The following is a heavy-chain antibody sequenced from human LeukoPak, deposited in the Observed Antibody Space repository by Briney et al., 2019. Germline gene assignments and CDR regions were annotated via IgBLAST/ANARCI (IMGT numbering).Heavy chain of an antibody. D-gene: IGHD3-22*01. J-gene: IGHJ4*02. CDR3: ATDNSDYDSSFFDY. CDR2: MSGSGGST. Sequence: GSLRLSCAGSGFTFSSHAMSWVRQAPGKGLEWVSAMSGSGGSTYYADSVKGRFTISRDNSKNTLYLQMNSLRAEDTAVYYCATDNSDYDSSFFDYWGQGTLVTVSS. V-gene: IGHV3-23*01. CDR1: GFTFSSHA.